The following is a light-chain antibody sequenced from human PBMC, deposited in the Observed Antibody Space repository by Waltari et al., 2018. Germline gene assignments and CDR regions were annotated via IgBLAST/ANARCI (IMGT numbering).Light chain of an antibody. CDR3: QQYNSYSGT. CDR2: KAS. Sequence: DIQMTQSPSTLSASVGDRVPITCRASQSISSWLAWYQQKPGKAPKLLIYKASSLESGVPSRFSGSGSGTEFTLTISSLQPDDFATYYCQQYNSYSGTFGPGTKVDIK. CDR1: QSISSW. V-gene: IGKV1-5*03. J-gene: IGKJ3*01.